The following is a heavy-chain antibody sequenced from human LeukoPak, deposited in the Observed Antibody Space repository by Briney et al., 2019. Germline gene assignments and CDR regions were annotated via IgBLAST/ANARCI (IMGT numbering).Heavy chain of an antibody. J-gene: IGHJ4*02. CDR2: IYYSGST. Sequence: PSETLSLTCAVSGGSISSGGYSWSWIRQPPGKGLEWIGYIYYSGSTYYNPSLKSRVTISVDTSKNQFSLKLSSVTAADTAVYYCARQDGDYGGPFDYWGQGTLVTVSS. CDR3: ARQDGDYGGPFDY. CDR1: GGSISSGGYS. V-gene: IGHV4-30-2*03. D-gene: IGHD4-17*01.